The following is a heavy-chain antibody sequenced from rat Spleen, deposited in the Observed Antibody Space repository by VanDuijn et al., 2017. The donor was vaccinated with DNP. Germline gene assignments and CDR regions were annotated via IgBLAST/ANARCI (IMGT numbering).Heavy chain of an antibody. CDR2: ITANSGAT. J-gene: IGHJ4*01. Sequence: EVQLVGSGGDLVQPGRSLKVSCVGSGFTFENHWMTWIRQVPGKGLEWVASITANSGATYYSDSVKGRFTISRDNTNSTLYLQMDSLRSEDTATYYCTTSEAYTTDAWGQGTSVTVSS. D-gene: IGHD1-6*01. V-gene: IGHV5-31*01. CDR3: TTSEAYTTDA. CDR1: GFTFENHW.